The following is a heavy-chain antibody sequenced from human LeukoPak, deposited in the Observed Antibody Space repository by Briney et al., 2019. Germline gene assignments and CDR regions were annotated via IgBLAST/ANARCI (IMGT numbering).Heavy chain of an antibody. Sequence: SKTLSLTCTVSGGSISSYYWSWIRQPPGKGLEWIGYIYYSGSTNYNPSLKSRVTISVDTSKNQFSLKLSSVTAADTAVYYCARELRMGYCSGGSCYNWFDPWGQGTLVTVSS. V-gene: IGHV4-59*01. CDR3: ARELRMGYCSGGSCYNWFDP. CDR1: GGSISSYY. CDR2: IYYSGST. D-gene: IGHD2-15*01. J-gene: IGHJ5*02.